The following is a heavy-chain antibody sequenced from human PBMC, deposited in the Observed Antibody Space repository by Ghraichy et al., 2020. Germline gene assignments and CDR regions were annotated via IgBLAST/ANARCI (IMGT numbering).Heavy chain of an antibody. CDR2: IYTGGSR. D-gene: IGHD3-22*01. CDR3: ARESGRADRNTYYYDAFDV. Sequence: LSLTCAASGFAVSGNYMSWVRQAPGKGLEWVSIIYTGGSRYYADSVKGRFTISRDNSKNTLYLQMNSLRAEDTALYFCARESGRADRNTYYYDAFDVWGQGTMVTVSA. CDR1: GFAVSGNY. J-gene: IGHJ3*01. V-gene: IGHV3-53*01.